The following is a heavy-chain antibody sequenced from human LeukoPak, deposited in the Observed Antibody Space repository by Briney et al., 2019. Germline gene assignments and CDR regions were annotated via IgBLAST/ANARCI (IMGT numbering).Heavy chain of an antibody. J-gene: IGHJ3*02. D-gene: IGHD1-26*01. CDR2: IYHSGST. V-gene: IGHV4-38-2*01. CDR3: ARHAGGSYAAAFDI. CDR1: GYSISSGYY. Sequence: SETLSLTCAVSGYSISSGYYWGWIRQPPGKGLEWIGSIYHSGSTYYNPSLKSRVTISVDTSKNQFSLKLSSVTAADTAMYYCARHAGGSYAAAFDIWGQGTMVTVSS.